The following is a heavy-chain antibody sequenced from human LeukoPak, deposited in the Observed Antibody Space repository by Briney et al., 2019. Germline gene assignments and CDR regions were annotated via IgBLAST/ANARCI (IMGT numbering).Heavy chain of an antibody. CDR2: IIGSGGST. CDR1: GFTFSSYA. Sequence: GGSLRLSCAASGFTFSSYAMSWVRQAPGKGLEWVSVIIGSGGSTYYADSVKGRFTISRDNPKNTLYLQMNSLRAEDTAVYYCAKGSAAATGAFTLFDYWGQGTLVTVSS. CDR3: AKGSAAATGAFTLFDY. D-gene: IGHD6-13*01. V-gene: IGHV3-23*01. J-gene: IGHJ4*02.